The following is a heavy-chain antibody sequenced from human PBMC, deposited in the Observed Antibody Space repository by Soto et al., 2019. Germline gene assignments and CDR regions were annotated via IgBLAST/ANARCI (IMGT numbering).Heavy chain of an antibody. CDR3: ARDWSRYYDNSALIWFY. CDR2: ISAYNGDT. J-gene: IGHJ4*02. D-gene: IGHD3-22*01. CDR1: GYTFSSYG. V-gene: IGHV1-18*04. Sequence: QIQLVQSGGEVKKPGASVKVSCKASGYTFSSYGISWVRQAPGQGLEWVGWISAYNGDTHYAPKFQDRITLTTETSTDTAYMELRSLRLDDTAVYYCARDWSRYYDNSALIWFYWGQGSLVTVSS.